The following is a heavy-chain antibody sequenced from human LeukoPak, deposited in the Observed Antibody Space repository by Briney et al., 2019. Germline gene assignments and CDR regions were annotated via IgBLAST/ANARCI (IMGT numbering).Heavy chain of an antibody. CDR3: ARRVGQQLVVFDY. V-gene: IGHV5-51*01. CDR2: TNPYDSDT. CDR1: GDSSINCC. D-gene: IGHD6-6*01. Sequence: GEALQSSSKASGDSSINCCVGWSRQMPGKDLEWLAITNPYDSDTRYSPSFHGQVTISADKSIRTAYLQWSSLKASDTAMYYCARRVGQQLVVFDYWGQGKLVTVSS. J-gene: IGHJ4*02.